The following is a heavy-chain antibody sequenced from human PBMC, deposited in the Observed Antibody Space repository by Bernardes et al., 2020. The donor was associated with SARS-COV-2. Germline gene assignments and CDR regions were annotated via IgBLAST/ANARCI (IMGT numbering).Heavy chain of an antibody. J-gene: IGHJ5*02. D-gene: IGHD2-15*01. Sequence: ASMKVSCKVSGYTLTELSIHWVRQAPGKGLEWMGGFDPEHGETIYAQKFQGRVTMTEDTSTDTAYMELSSLRSEDTAVYYCATGPVVVVAAPGWFDPWGQGTLVTVSS. V-gene: IGHV1-24*01. CDR1: GYTLTELS. CDR2: FDPEHGET. CDR3: ATGPVVVVAAPGWFDP.